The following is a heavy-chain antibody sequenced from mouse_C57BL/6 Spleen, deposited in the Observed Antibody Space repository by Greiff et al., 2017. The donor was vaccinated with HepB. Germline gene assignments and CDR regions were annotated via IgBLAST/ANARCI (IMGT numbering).Heavy chain of an antibody. J-gene: IGHJ4*01. V-gene: IGHV1-59*01. CDR1: GYTFTSYW. CDR3: ARFDYEVYAMDY. Sequence: VQLQQSGAELVRPGTSVKLSCKASGYTFTSYWMHWVKQRPGQGLEWIGVIDPSDSYTNYNQKFKGKATLTVDTSSSTAYMQLSSLTSEDSAVYYCARFDYEVYAMDYWGQGTSVTVSS. D-gene: IGHD2-4*01. CDR2: IDPSDSYT.